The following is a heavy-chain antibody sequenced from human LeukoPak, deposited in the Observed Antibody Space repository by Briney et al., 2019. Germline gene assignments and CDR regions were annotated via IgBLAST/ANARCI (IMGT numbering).Heavy chain of an antibody. Sequence: SGGSLRLSCAASGFTFTSYAMSWVRQAPGKGLEWVSGISGGGGSTYYADSVKGRFTISRDNSKNTLYLQMNSLRVEDTAVYYCAIDPNWGIHNWGQGVLVTVSS. CDR1: GFTFTSYA. CDR3: AIDPNWGIHN. J-gene: IGHJ4*02. D-gene: IGHD7-27*01. CDR2: ISGGGGST. V-gene: IGHV3-23*01.